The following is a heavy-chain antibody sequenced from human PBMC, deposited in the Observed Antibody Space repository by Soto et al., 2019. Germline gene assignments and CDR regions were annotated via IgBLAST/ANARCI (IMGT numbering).Heavy chain of an antibody. CDR3: VRVGMVGRHRLTNAWFDP. Sequence: GESPKISCMGSGYTFTSHWIGWVRQMPGKGLEWMGIIYPGDSDTRYSPSFQGQVTISADKSIRTAYLQWNSLKASDTAMYYCVRVGMVGRHRLTNAWFDPWGPGTLVTVSS. D-gene: IGHD1-26*01. CDR1: GYTFTSHW. CDR2: IYPGDSDT. V-gene: IGHV5-51*01. J-gene: IGHJ5*02.